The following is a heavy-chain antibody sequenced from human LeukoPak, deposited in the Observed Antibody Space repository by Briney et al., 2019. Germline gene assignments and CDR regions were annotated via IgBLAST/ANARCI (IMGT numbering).Heavy chain of an antibody. Sequence: SQTLSLTCAISGDTVTSNSVTWNCIRQAPSRDLEWLCRTYYRSTRYNDYAVSERGRITVNPDTSKNQFSLQLNSGTPEDTAVYYCARRLTQYDCFDPWGQGILVTVSS. V-gene: IGHV6-1*01. J-gene: IGHJ5*02. CDR3: ARRLTQYDCFDP. CDR1: GDTVTSNSVT. D-gene: IGHD2-2*01. CDR2: TYYRSTRYN.